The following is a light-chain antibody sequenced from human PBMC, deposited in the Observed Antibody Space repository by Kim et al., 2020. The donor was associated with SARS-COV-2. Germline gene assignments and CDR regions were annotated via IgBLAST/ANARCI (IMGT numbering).Light chain of an antibody. V-gene: IGLV3-19*01. CDR3: NSRNTGDYHVL. Sequence: ALGQTVKITCQGDSLRTFYTNWYQQKPGQAPLLVIYGKNDRPSGIPDRFSGSSSGNTASLTITGAQAEDEADYYCNSRNTGDYHVLFGGGTKVTVL. CDR1: SLRTFY. CDR2: GKN. J-gene: IGLJ2*01.